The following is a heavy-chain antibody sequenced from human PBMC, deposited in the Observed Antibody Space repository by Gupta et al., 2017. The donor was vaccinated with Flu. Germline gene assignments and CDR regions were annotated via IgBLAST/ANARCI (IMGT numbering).Heavy chain of an antibody. D-gene: IGHD1-26*01. CDR3: TRVSVKSKFSGSQDAFDI. J-gene: IGHJ3*02. V-gene: IGHV3-49*02. CDR2: IRSKAYGGTT. Sequence: LEWVGFIRSKAYGGTTEYAASVKGRFTISRDDSKSIAYLQMNSLKTEDTAVYYCTRVSVKSKFSGSQDAFDIWGQGTMVTVSS.